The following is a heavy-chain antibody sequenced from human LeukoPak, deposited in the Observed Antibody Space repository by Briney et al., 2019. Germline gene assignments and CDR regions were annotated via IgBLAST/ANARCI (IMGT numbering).Heavy chain of an antibody. V-gene: IGHV4-39*07. CDR1: GGSITSSTYY. D-gene: IGHD3-9*01. CDR3: ARYLSSYYDILTYYFDY. J-gene: IGHJ4*02. CDR2: MYFSGST. Sequence: SSETLSLTCTVSGGSITSSTYYWGWIRQPPGKGLEWMGSMYFSGSTNYNPSLKSRVTISVDTSKNQFSLKLSSVTAADTAVYYCARYLSSYYDILTYYFDYWGQGTLVTVSS.